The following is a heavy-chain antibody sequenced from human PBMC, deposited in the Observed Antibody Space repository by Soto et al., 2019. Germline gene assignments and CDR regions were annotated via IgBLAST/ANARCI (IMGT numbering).Heavy chain of an antibody. J-gene: IGHJ4*02. CDR2: IKEDGSQK. Sequence: EVQLVESGGGLVQPGGSLRLSCAASGFSFRMNGMSGVRQAPGKGLEWVANIKEDGSQKYYVDSVKGRFTISRDNAKNSLYLQMNSLRAEDTAVYYCARHQVGYRVTDYWGQGTLVTVSS. CDR3: ARHQVGYRVTDY. CDR1: GFSFRMNG. V-gene: IGHV3-7*01. D-gene: IGHD1-26*01.